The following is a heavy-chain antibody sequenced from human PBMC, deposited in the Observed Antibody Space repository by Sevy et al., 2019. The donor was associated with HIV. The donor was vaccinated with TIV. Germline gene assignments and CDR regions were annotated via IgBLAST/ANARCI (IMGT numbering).Heavy chain of an antibody. D-gene: IGHD1-20*01. Sequence: ASVKVSCKTTGYIFSDYKMHWVRQAPGQGLEWMALINPNSGVTIYAQKFRGRVSLTRDTSMSTAYMELSGLTSDDTAVYYCVRADNNAPRTLLSFDIWGQGTMVTVSS. CDR2: INPNSGVT. CDR1: GYIFSDYK. V-gene: IGHV1-2*06. CDR3: VRADNNAPRTLLSFDI. J-gene: IGHJ3*02.